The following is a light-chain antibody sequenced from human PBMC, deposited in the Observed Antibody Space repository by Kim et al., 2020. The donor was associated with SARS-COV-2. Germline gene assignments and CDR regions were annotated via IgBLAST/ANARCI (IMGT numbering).Light chain of an antibody. CDR2: DAS. V-gene: IGKV3-11*01. CDR1: QSVSSY. J-gene: IGKJ4*01. Sequence: VSPGERATLSCRASQSVSSYLAWYQHKPGQAPRLLIYDASNRATGIPARFSGSGSGTDFTLTISSLEPEDFAVYYCQQRSNWQLTFGGGTKVDIK. CDR3: QQRSNWQLT.